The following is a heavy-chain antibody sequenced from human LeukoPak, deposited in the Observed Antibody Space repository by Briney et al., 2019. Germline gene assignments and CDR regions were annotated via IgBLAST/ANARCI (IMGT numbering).Heavy chain of an antibody. CDR3: ARGYYDRSGSSNPFDS. CDR2: VHYTGKT. J-gene: IGHJ4*02. Sequence: SETLSLTCTVSGDSISSSYWSWIRQPPGKRLEWVGYVHYTGKTNYNPSLNNRVTISVDMSKNQFSLTLTSVTLADTAVYYCARGYYDRSGSSNPFDSWGQGTLVTVPA. CDR1: GDSISSSY. D-gene: IGHD3-22*01. V-gene: IGHV4-59*01.